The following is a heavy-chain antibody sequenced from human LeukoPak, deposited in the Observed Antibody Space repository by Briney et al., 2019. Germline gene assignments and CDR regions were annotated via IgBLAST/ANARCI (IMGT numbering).Heavy chain of an antibody. Sequence: SETLSLTCTVSGGSISSSSYYWSWIRQPPGKGLEWIGYIYYSGSTNYNPSLKSRVTISVDTSKNQFSLKLSSVTAADTAVYYCARDSSGYQFDYWGQGTLVTVSS. CDR1: GGSISSSSYY. CDR3: ARDSSGYQFDY. D-gene: IGHD3-22*01. CDR2: IYYSGST. J-gene: IGHJ4*02. V-gene: IGHV4-61*01.